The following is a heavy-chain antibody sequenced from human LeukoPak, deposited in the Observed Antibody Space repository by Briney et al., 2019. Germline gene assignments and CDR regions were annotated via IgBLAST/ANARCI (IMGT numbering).Heavy chain of an antibody. CDR2: IYYSGST. V-gene: IGHV4-39*01. CDR3: ARHAHYDYVWGSYRYEYFDY. Sequence: SGTLSLTCTVSGGSISSSSYYWGWIRQPPGKGLEWIGSIYYSGSTYYNPSLKSRVTISVDTSKTQFSLKLSSVTAADTAVYYCARHAHYDYVWGSYRYEYFDYWGQGTLVTVSS. J-gene: IGHJ4*02. CDR1: GGSISSSSYY. D-gene: IGHD3-16*02.